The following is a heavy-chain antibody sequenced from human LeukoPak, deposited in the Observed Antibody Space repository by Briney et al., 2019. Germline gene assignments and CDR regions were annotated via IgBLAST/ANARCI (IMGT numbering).Heavy chain of an antibody. CDR2: IYYSGST. Sequence: NASETLSLTCTVSGGSISSSSYYWGWIRQPPGKGLEWIGSIYYSGSTYYNPSLKSRVTISVDTSKNQFSLKLSSVTAADTAVYYCARGYGDFRVEGRYFHSWGQGTLVTVSS. CDR1: GGSISSSSYY. V-gene: IGHV4-39*01. D-gene: IGHD4-17*01. CDR3: ARGYGDFRVEGRYFHS. J-gene: IGHJ4*02.